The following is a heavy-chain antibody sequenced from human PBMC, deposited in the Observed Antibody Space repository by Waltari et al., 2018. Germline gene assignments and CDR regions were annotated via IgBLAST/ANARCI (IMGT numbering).Heavy chain of an antibody. CDR2: IWYDGSNK. V-gene: IGHV3-33*01. D-gene: IGHD6-13*01. J-gene: IGHJ6*02. CDR1: GFTFSSYG. Sequence: QVQLVESGGGVVQPGRSLRLSCAASGFTFSSYGMHWVRQAPGKGLEWVAVIWYDGSNKYYADSVKGRFTISRDNSKNTLYLQMNSLRAEDTAVYYCAREKSSSWQTYYYYGMDVWGQGTTVTVSS. CDR3: AREKSSSWQTYYYYGMDV.